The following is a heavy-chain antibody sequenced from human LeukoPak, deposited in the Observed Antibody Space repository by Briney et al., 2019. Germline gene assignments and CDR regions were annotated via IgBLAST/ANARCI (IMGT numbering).Heavy chain of an antibody. CDR3: AKASYGGNSVVGPCDY. J-gene: IGHJ4*02. V-gene: IGHV3-21*01. CDR1: GFTFSSYS. D-gene: IGHD4-23*01. CDR2: ISSSSSYI. Sequence: PGGSLRLSCAASGFTFSSYSMNWVRQAPGKGLEWVSSISSSSSYIYYADSVKGRFTISRDNAKNSLYLQMNSLRAEDTAVYYCAKASYGGNSVVGPCDYWGQGTLVTVSS.